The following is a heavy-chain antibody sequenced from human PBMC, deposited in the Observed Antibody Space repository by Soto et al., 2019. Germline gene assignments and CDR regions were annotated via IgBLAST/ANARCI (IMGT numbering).Heavy chain of an antibody. CDR3: AHVYWAASGTRYYFDY. CDR1: GFSFSTSAVG. CDR2: IYWDDDK. J-gene: IGHJ4*02. Sequence: KESGPTLVKPTQTLTLTCTFSGFSFSTSAVGVGWSRQPPGKALEWLALIYWDDDKRYSPSLKSRLTITKDTSRNQVVVTMTNMDPVDTATYYCAHVYWAASGTRYYFDYWGQGTLVTVSS. D-gene: IGHD6-13*01. V-gene: IGHV2-5*02.